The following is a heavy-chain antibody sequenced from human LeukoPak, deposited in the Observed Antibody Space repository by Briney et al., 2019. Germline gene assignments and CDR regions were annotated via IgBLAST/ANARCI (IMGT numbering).Heavy chain of an antibody. CDR1: GYSFTNYD. V-gene: IGHV1-18*01. CDR3: AREDLVSSDFQH. CDR2: ISAYNGNT. D-gene: IGHD6-19*01. J-gene: IGHJ1*01. Sequence: ASVKVSCKASGYSFTNYDINWVRQAPGQGLEWMGWISAYNGNTNYAQKLQGRVTMTTDTSTSTAYMELRSLRSDDTAVYYCAREDLVSSDFQHWGQGTLVTVSS.